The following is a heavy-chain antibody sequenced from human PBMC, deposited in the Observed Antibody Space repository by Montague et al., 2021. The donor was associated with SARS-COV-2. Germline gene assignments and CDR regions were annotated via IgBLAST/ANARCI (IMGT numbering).Heavy chain of an antibody. Sequence: SKTLSLTCTVSGGSISSSSYYWGWIRQPPGKGLEWIGSIYYSGSTYYNPSLKSRVTISVDTSKNQFSLKLSSVTAADTAVYYCAIPMVRGFSRAFDIWGQGTMVTVSS. D-gene: IGHD3-10*01. J-gene: IGHJ3*02. CDR3: AIPMVRGFSRAFDI. V-gene: IGHV4-39*07. CDR2: IYYSGST. CDR1: GGSISSSSYY.